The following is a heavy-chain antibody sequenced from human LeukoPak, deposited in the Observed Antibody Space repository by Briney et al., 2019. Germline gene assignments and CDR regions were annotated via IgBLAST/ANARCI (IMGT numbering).Heavy chain of an antibody. D-gene: IGHD2-2*01. Sequence: PSETLSLTCTVSGGSISNYYWNWIRQPPGKGLEWIGYIYYSGSTNYNPSLKSRVTISVGTSTNQFSLKLSSMTAADTAVYYCARSDCSTTSCVAYYGMDVWGQGTTVTVSS. CDR3: ARSDCSTTSCVAYYGMDV. CDR1: GGSISNYY. V-gene: IGHV4-59*08. J-gene: IGHJ6*02. CDR2: IYYSGST.